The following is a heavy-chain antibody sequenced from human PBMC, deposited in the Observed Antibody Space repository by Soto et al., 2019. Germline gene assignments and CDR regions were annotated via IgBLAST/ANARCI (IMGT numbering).Heavy chain of an antibody. CDR3: GRGVEDYYGSGSFNYYYYYGMDV. Sequence: ASVKVSCKASGGTFSSYAISWVRQAPGQGLEWMGGIIPIFGTANYAQKFQGRVTITADESTSTAYMELSSLRSEDTAVYYCGRGVEDYYGSGSFNYYYYYGMDVWDQGTTVTVSS. D-gene: IGHD3-10*01. CDR1: GGTFSSYA. CDR2: IIPIFGTA. J-gene: IGHJ6*02. V-gene: IGHV1-69*13.